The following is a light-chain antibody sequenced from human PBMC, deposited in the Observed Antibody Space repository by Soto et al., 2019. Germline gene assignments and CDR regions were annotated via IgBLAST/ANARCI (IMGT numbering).Light chain of an antibody. CDR2: GVS. V-gene: IGKV3-11*01. CDR3: QQRSDWPPLT. CDR1: QSVSSY. Sequence: EIVLTQSPATLSLSPGERATLSCRASQSVSSYLAWYHQKPGQAPRLLIYGVSNRATGIPARFSGSGTGTDFTLTINSLEPEDFAVYYCQQRSDWPPLTFGGGTKVEIK. J-gene: IGKJ4*01.